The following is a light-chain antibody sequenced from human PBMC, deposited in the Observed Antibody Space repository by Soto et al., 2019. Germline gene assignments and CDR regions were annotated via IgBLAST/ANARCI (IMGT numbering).Light chain of an antibody. Sequence: ILLTQSPGTLSLSPGERATRSCRASQSVSNNYLAWYQQKPGQAPRLLINGASNRATGIPDRFSGSGSGTDFTLTISRLEPEDFAVYYCQQYGSSGTFGQGTKVDIK. CDR1: QSVSNNY. V-gene: IGKV3-20*01. CDR2: GAS. CDR3: QQYGSSGT. J-gene: IGKJ1*01.